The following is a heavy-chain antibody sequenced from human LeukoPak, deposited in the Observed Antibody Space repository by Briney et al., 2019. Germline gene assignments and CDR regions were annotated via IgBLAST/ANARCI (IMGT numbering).Heavy chain of an antibody. J-gene: IGHJ6*02. CDR2: IKSDGSN. V-gene: IGHV3-74*01. CDR1: GFTFSSYW. CDR3: ARGMSGYYGMDV. Sequence: PGGSLRLFCAASGFTFSSYWMHWVRQAPGKGLVWVSRIKSDGSNYYADSVKGRFTIYRDNAKNTLYLQMNSLRAEDTAVYYCARGMSGYYGMDVWGQGTTVTVSS.